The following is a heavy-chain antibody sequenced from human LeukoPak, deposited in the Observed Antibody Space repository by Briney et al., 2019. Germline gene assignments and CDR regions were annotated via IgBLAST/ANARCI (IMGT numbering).Heavy chain of an antibody. CDR1: GFSLSRHW. CDR3: ARGNQGNWFEY. CDR2: ISTDGGST. Sequence: TGGSLRLSWVASGFSLSRHWMHWLRLAPGKGLVWVSRISTDGGSTAYADSVRGRFTISRDNARNTLYLQMTSPRAEDTAVYYCARGNQGNWFEYWGKGALVTVSS. D-gene: IGHD4-23*01. V-gene: IGHV3-74*01. J-gene: IGHJ4*02.